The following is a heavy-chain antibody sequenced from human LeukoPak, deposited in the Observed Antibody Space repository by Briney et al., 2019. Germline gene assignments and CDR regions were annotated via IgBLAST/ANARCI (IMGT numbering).Heavy chain of an antibody. CDR1: GFTFSSYS. D-gene: IGHD3-22*01. CDR2: ISSSSSYI. CDR3: ARGARYYYDSSGYSFFDY. Sequence: GGSLRLSCAASGFTFSSYSMNWVRQAPGKGLEWVSSISSSSSYIYYADSVKGRFTISRDNAKNSLYLQMNSLRAEDTAVYYCARGARYYYDSSGYSFFDYWGQGTLVTVSS. V-gene: IGHV3-21*01. J-gene: IGHJ4*02.